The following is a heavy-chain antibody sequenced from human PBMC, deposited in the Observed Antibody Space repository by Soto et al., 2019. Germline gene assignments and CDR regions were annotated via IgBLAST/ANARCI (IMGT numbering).Heavy chain of an antibody. J-gene: IGHJ6*02. CDR2: IYHSGST. Sequence: QLQLQESGPGLVKPSQTLSLTCAVSGGSINNDTYSWSWIRQPPGKGLEWIGYIYHSGSTYYNPSLKSRVTISVDRSKSQFSLELTSVTAADTAVYDCARDPRILKYGMDVWGQGTTVTVSS. CDR1: GGSINNDTYS. V-gene: IGHV4-30-2*01. CDR3: ARDPRILKYGMDV.